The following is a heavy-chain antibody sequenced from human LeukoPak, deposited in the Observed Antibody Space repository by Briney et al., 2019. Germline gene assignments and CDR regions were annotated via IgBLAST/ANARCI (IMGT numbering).Heavy chain of an antibody. V-gene: IGHV3-30*18. Sequence: PGRSLRLSCAASGFTFSSYGMHWVRQAPGKGLEWVAVISYDGSNKYYADSVKGRFTISRDNSKNTLYLQMSSLRAEDTAVYYCAKDRGAYYFDYWGQGTLVTVSS. D-gene: IGHD3-16*01. CDR3: AKDRGAYYFDY. CDR1: GFTFSSYG. J-gene: IGHJ4*02. CDR2: ISYDGSNK.